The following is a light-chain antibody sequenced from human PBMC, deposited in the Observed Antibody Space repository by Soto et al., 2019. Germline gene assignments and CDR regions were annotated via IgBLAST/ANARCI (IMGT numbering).Light chain of an antibody. CDR3: QQYNSYSGT. CDR2: KAS. V-gene: IGKV1-5*03. CDR1: QSIRSW. Sequence: DIQMTQSPSTLSASVGDRVTITCRASQSIRSWLAWYQQKPGKAPKVLIYKASSLESGVPSRFSGSGSGTEFTLTISSLQPDDFATYYCQQYNSYSGTFGQGTKLEIK. J-gene: IGKJ2*01.